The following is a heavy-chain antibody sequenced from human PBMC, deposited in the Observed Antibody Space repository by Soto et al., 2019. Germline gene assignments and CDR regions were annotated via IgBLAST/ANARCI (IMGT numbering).Heavy chain of an antibody. Sequence: SETLSLTCTVSGGSISSYYWSWIRQPPGKGLEWIGYIYYSGSTNYNPSLKSRVTISVDTSKNQFSLKLSSVTAADTAVYYCARARNYYDRSGYDAFDIWGQGTMVTVSS. CDR2: IYYSGST. V-gene: IGHV4-59*08. CDR3: ARARNYYDRSGYDAFDI. J-gene: IGHJ3*02. CDR1: GGSISSYY. D-gene: IGHD3-22*01.